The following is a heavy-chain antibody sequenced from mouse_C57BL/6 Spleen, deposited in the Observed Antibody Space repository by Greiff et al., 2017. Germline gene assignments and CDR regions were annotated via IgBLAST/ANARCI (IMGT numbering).Heavy chain of an antibody. CDR3: ARWSD. V-gene: IGHV3-6*01. CDR1: GYSITSGYY. J-gene: IGHJ3*01. Sequence: DVQLQESGPGLVKPSQSLSLTCSVTGYSITSGYYWNWIRQFPGNKLEWMGYISYDGSNNYNPSLKNRISITRDTSKNQFFLKLNSVTTEDTATYYCARWSDWGQGTLVTVSA. CDR2: ISYDGSN.